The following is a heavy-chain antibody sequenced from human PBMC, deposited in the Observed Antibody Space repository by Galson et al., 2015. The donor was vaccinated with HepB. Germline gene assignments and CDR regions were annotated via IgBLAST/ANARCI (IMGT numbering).Heavy chain of an antibody. V-gene: IGHV1-46*03. CDR3: ARDGEAGGFSWVDY. D-gene: IGHD3-10*01. Sequence: SVKVSCKASGYTFISYAMNWVRQAPGQGLEWMGIINPSGGSTSYAQKFQGRVTMTRDTPTSTVYMELSSLRSEDTAVYYCARDGEAGGFSWVDYWGQGTLVTVSS. CDR1: GYTFISYA. J-gene: IGHJ4*02. CDR2: INPSGGST.